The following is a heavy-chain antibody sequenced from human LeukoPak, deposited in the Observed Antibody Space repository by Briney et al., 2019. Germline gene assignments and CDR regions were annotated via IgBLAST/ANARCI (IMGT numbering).Heavy chain of an antibody. V-gene: IGHV1-2*02. CDR1: GYTFTSYD. J-gene: IGHJ4*02. CDR2: INPNSGGT. Sequence: ASVKVSCKASGYTFTSYDINWVRQAPGQGLEWMGWINPNSGGTNYAQKFQGRVTMTRDTSISTAYMELSRLRSDDTAVYYCARELGEEYCFDYWGQGTLVTVSS. D-gene: IGHD3-10*01. CDR3: ARELGEEYCFDY.